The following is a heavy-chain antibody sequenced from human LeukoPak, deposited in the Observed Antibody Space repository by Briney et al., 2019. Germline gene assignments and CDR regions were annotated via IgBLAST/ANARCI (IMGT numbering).Heavy chain of an antibody. CDR2: ISSDSSAK. D-gene: IGHD2-2*01. CDR1: GFIFSTYS. Sequence: GGSLRLSCAASGFIFSTYSMNWVRQAPGKGLEWVSYISSDSSAKYYAGSVEGRFTISRDNAKNSLYLQMNSLRAEDTAVYYCAKVIVVPAASPMDVWGKGTTVTVSS. CDR3: AKVIVVPAASPMDV. V-gene: IGHV3-48*01. J-gene: IGHJ6*03.